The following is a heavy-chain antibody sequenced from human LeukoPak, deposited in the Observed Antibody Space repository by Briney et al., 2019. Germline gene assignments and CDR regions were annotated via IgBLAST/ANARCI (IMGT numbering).Heavy chain of an antibody. Sequence: GGSLRLSCAASGFTFSSYEMNWVRQAPGKGLEWVSYISSSGSTIYYADSVKGRFTISRDNAKNSLYLQMNSLRAEDTAVYYCARTKVGRWELLGAGGDYWGQGTLVTVSS. V-gene: IGHV3-48*03. CDR1: GFTFSSYE. CDR3: ARTKVGRWELLGAGGDY. J-gene: IGHJ4*02. CDR2: ISSSGSTI. D-gene: IGHD1-26*01.